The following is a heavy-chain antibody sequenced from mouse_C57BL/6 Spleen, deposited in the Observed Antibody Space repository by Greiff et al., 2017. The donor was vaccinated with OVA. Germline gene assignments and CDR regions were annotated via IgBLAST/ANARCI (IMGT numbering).Heavy chain of an antibody. Sequence: DVKLVESGGGLVKPGGSLKLSCAASGFTFSSYAMSWVRQTPEKRLEWVATISDGGSYTYYPDNVKGRFTISRDKAKNNLYLQMSHLKSEDTAMYYCAKTAQATWRFAYWGQGTLVTVSA. CDR1: GFTFSSYA. CDR2: ISDGGSYT. J-gene: IGHJ3*01. CDR3: AKTAQATWRFAY. V-gene: IGHV5-4*03. D-gene: IGHD3-2*02.